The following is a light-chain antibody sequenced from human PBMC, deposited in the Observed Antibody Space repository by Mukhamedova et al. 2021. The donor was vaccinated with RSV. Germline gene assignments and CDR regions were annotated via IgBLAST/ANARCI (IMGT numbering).Light chain of an antibody. V-gene: IGLV2-23*01. CDR3: FSYGGSRTAV. Sequence: SDRFSGTKSGNTAALTISGLRAEDEADYYCFSYGGSRTAVFGGGTKLTVL. J-gene: IGLJ3*02.